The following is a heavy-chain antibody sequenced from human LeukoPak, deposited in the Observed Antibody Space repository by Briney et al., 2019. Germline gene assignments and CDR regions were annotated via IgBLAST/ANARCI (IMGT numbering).Heavy chain of an antibody. Sequence: SETLSLTCTVSGGSISSSSYYWGWIRQPPGKGLEWIGSIYYSGNTYYNPSLKSRVTISVDTSKNQFSLKLSSVTAADTAVYYCARRDGYDLDYWGQGTLVTVSS. CDR2: IYYSGNT. J-gene: IGHJ4*02. CDR1: GGSISSSSYY. D-gene: IGHD5-12*01. V-gene: IGHV4-39*01. CDR3: ARRDGYDLDY.